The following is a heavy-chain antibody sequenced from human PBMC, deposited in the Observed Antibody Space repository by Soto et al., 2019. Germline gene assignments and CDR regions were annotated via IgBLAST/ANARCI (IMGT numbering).Heavy chain of an antibody. J-gene: IGHJ5*02. CDR2: INTYNGNT. Sequence: ASVKVSCKASGYTFTGYGVTWVRQAPGQGLEWMGWINTYNGNTNYAQKLQGRVTVTTDTSTNTVYMELRSLRSDDTAVYYCAGSLQGATTNYASNWFDPWGQGTLVTV. CDR3: AGSLQGATTNYASNWFDP. V-gene: IGHV1-18*01. D-gene: IGHD4-4*01. CDR1: GYTFTGYG.